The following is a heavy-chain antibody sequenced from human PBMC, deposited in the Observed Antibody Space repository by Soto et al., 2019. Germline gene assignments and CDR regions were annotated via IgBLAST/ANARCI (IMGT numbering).Heavy chain of an antibody. Sequence: EVQLVESGGGLVQPGGSLRLSCAASGFTFSSYWMSWVRQAPGKGLEWVANIKQDGSEKYYVDSVKGRFTISRENAKNSLYLQMNSLRAADTAVYYCARVWGLVIREYNWCDTWGQGTLVTVS. D-gene: IGHD3-9*01. CDR3: ARVWGLVIREYNWCDT. CDR1: GFTFSSYW. V-gene: IGHV3-7*05. J-gene: IGHJ5*02. CDR2: IKQDGSEK.